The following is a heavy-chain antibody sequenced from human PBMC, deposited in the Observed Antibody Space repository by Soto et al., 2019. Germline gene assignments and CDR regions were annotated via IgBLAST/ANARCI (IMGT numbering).Heavy chain of an antibody. CDR2: ISWNSGSI. CDR3: AKDPSGLEMATILPSYFDY. Sequence: EVQLVESGGGLVQPGRSLRLSCAASGFTFDDYAMHWVRQAPGKGLEWVSGISWNSGSIGYADSVKGRFTISRDNAKNSLYLQMNSLSAEDTALYYCAKDPSGLEMATILPSYFDYWGQGTLVTVSS. V-gene: IGHV3-9*01. CDR1: GFTFDDYA. J-gene: IGHJ4*02. D-gene: IGHD5-12*01.